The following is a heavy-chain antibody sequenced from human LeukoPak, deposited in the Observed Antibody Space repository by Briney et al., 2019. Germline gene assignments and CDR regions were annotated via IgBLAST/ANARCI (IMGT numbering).Heavy chain of an antibody. D-gene: IGHD3-22*01. V-gene: IGHV1-18*01. Sequence: AASVKVSCKASGYTFTSYGISWVRQAPGQGLEWVGWISAYNGNTNYAQKLQGRVTITTDTSTSTAYMELRSLRSDDTAVYYCARDPQESSAYYYYGLDVWGQGTTVTVCS. CDR2: ISAYNGNT. CDR3: ARDPQESSAYYYYGLDV. CDR1: GYTFTSYG. J-gene: IGHJ6*02.